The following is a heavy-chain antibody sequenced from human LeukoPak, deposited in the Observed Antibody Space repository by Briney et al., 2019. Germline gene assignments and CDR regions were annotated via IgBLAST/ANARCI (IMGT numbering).Heavy chain of an antibody. D-gene: IGHD1-26*01. CDR1: GFTFSSYW. J-gene: IGHJ4*02. CDR3: AREPVGAGAKNSIDY. V-gene: IGHV3-7*01. CDR2: INEDGSEK. Sequence: GGSLRLSCATSGFTFSSYWMTWVRQAPGQGLEWVAKGVEWVANINEDGSEKSYVDSVKGRFTISRDNAKNSLSLQMNSLRAEDTAVYYCAREPVGAGAKNSIDYWGQGTLVTVSS.